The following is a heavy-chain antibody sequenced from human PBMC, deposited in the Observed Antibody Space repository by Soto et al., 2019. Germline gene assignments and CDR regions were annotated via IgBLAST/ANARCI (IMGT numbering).Heavy chain of an antibody. CDR1: GGTFSSYA. J-gene: IGHJ6*02. CDR2: IIPIFGTA. D-gene: IGHD6-13*01. V-gene: IGHV1-69*13. CDR3: ARDGGAAAAGESYYYYGMDV. Sequence: WASVKVSCKASGGTFSSYAISWVRQAPGQGLEWMGGIIPIFGTANYAQKFQGRVTITADESTSTAYMELSSLRSEDTAVYYCARDGGAAAAGESYYYYGMDVWGQGTTVTVSS.